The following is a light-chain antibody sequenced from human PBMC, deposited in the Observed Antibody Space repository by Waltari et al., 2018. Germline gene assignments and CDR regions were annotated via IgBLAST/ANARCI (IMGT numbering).Light chain of an antibody. CDR2: DVS. CDR1: SSDIGGYNY. CDR3: SSYVSSSTLEL. J-gene: IGLJ2*01. Sequence: QSALTQPASVSGSPGQSITISCTGTSSDIGGYNYVSWYQQLPGRAPTLIIYDVSNRPSGVSSRFSGSKSGNTASLTISGLQGEDEADYYCSSYVSSSTLELFGGGTSLAVL. V-gene: IGLV2-14*03.